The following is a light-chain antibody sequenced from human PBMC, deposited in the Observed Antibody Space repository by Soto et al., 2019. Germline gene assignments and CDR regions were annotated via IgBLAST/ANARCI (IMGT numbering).Light chain of an antibody. CDR1: QSVSSN. J-gene: IGKJ2*01. CDR2: DAS. CDR3: HHYNSSPYT. V-gene: IGKV3-15*01. Sequence: ELVMMQFPXTLPVSPGQRGSPPCRASQSVSSNLAWYQQKPGQAPRLLIYDASTRAPGFPARFSGSGSGTEFTLTISSLQSEDFAVDYCHHYNSSPYTFGQGTKVDIK.